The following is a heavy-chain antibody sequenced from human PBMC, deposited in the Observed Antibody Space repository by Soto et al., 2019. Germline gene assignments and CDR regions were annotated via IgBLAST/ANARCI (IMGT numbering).Heavy chain of an antibody. CDR3: ANDRMEPRPDCSSTSCLGGFDP. D-gene: IGHD2-2*01. V-gene: IGHV3-23*01. CDR2: IGGGGDST. J-gene: IGHJ5*02. CDR1: GFTLRNYA. Sequence: DVQLLESGGGLVQPGGSLRLSCAASGFTLRNYAMAWVRQAPGKGLDWVSTIGGGGDSTYYPDSVKGRFPISRDNSKNTLYLQMNSLRAEDTAVYYCANDRMEPRPDCSSTSCLGGFDPWGQGTLVTVSA.